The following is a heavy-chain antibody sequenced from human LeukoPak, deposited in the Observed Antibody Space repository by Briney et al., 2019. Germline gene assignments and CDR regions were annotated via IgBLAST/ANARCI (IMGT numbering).Heavy chain of an antibody. D-gene: IGHD6-13*01. V-gene: IGHV3-20*04. CDR2: INWNGGST. CDR1: GFXFSNAW. Sequence: GGSLRLSCAASGFXFSNAWISWVRQAPGKGQEWVSRINWNGGSTGYADSVKGRFTISRDNAKNSLYLQMNSLRAEDTALYYCARGTLKAAATDFDYWGQGTLVTVSS. J-gene: IGHJ4*02. CDR3: ARGTLKAAATDFDY.